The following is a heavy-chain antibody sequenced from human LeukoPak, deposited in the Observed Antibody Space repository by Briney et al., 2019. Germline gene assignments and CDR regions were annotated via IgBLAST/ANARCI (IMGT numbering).Heavy chain of an antibody. CDR2: INSRGDNT. D-gene: IGHD6-19*01. J-gene: IGHJ4*02. CDR1: GFTFSSFA. V-gene: IGHV3-23*01. CDR3: VKGPRPDITVAYTVEN. Sequence: GGPLTLSCAASGFTFSSFAMSWVRQAAGRGLEWVSTINSRGDNTYDVDSVKGRFTISRDNSQNSLYLQMNNLRADDTAIYFCVKGPRPDITVAYTVENWGQGTLVTVSS.